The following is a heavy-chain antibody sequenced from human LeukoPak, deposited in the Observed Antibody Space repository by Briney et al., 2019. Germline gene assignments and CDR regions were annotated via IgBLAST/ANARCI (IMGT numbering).Heavy chain of an antibody. J-gene: IGHJ4*02. CDR2: ISSSSSTI. V-gene: IGHV3-48*01. CDR3: ARDHLGAFNY. CDR1: GFTFSSYS. Sequence: PGGSLRLSCAASGFTFSSYSMNWVRQAPGKGLEWVSYISSSSSTIYYADSVKGRFTISRDNAKNSLYLQMNSLRAEDTAVYYCARDHLGAFNYWGQGTLVTVSS. D-gene: IGHD3-10*01.